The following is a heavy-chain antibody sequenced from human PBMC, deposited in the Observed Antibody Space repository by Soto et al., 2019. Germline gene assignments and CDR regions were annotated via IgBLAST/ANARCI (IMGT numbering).Heavy chain of an antibody. CDR3: ARHHGPTTSENWFDP. CDR1: GYTFFTYD. D-gene: IGHD5-12*01. Sequence: ASVKVSCKASGYTFFTYDISWVRQAPGQGLEWMGWISTYSGDTKYAQKFQGRVTMTTDTSTTTAYLELRSLGSDDTAVYYCARHHGPTTSENWFDPWGQGPLVTASS. V-gene: IGHV1-18*01. CDR2: ISTYSGDT. J-gene: IGHJ5*02.